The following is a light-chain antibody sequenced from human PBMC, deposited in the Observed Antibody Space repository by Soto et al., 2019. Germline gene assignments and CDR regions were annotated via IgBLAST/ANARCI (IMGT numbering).Light chain of an antibody. V-gene: IGKV1-5*03. CDR3: QQVNSYPQT. CDR1: QSISSW. CDR2: KAS. Sequence: IPLSQSPSTLSASVGDRVTITCRASQSISSWLAWYQQKPGKAPKLLIYKASTLKSGVPSRFSGSGSGTEFTLTISSLQPDDFATYYCQQVNSYPQTFGQGTRLEIK. J-gene: IGKJ5*01.